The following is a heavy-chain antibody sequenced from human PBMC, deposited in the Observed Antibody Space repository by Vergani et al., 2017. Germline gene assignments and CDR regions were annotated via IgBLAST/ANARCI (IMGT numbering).Heavy chain of an antibody. J-gene: IGHJ6*02. D-gene: IGHD6-13*01. V-gene: IGHV1-18*01. Sequence: QVQLVQSGAEVKKPGASVTVSCKASGYTFIYYGITWVRQAPGQGLEWMGWISGYNGNTNYAQKFQGGVTMTIDTSTSTAYLEVRSLRSDDTAVYYCVGGYSSSWYEGPYYYGMDVWGQGTTVTVSS. CDR2: ISGYNGNT. CDR3: VGGYSSSWYEGPYYYGMDV. CDR1: GYTFIYYG.